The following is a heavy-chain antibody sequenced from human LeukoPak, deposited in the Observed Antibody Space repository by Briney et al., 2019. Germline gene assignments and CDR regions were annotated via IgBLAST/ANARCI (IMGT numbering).Heavy chain of an antibody. Sequence: SETLSLTCTVSGGSISSYYWSWIRQPPGKGLEWIGYIYYSGSTNYNPSLKSRVTISVDTSKNQFSLKLSSVTAADTAVYYCARGRITIFGVVLEYYYYYMDVWGKGTTVTVSS. CDR2: IYYSGST. D-gene: IGHD3-3*01. CDR3: ARGRITIFGVVLEYYYYYMDV. J-gene: IGHJ6*03. CDR1: GGSISSYY. V-gene: IGHV4-59*01.